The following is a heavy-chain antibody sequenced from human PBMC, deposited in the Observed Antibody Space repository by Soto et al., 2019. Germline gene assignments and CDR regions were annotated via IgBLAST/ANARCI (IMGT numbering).Heavy chain of an antibody. CDR3: ARHGFGPLHGLVDV. Sequence: QVQLQESGPGLVKPSETLSLTCTVSGGSITNYYCSWFRQPPGKGLEWIGYIQYNGYSAYNLSLKRRVTMSMDTSKTQFSLMVASLTATDTAVYYCARHGFGPLHGLVDVWGQGTTVIVSS. V-gene: IGHV4-59*08. CDR2: IQYNGYS. J-gene: IGHJ6*02. D-gene: IGHD3-10*01. CDR1: GGSITNYY.